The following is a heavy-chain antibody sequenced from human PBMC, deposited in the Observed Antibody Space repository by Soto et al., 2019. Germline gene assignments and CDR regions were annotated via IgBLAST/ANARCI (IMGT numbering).Heavy chain of an antibody. J-gene: IGHJ4*02. CDR1: GGSISIGGYY. CDR2: IYYRRST. Sequence: PSESRSLTCPFSGGSISIGGYYWSWIRQHPGKGLEGSGYIYYRRSTYCDPSLKSRVTISVDTSKNQLSLELSSVTSADTAVYYSARLRGYNRYFDYWGQGTLVTVSS. D-gene: IGHD5-12*01. V-gene: IGHV4-31*03. CDR3: ARLRGYNRYFDY.